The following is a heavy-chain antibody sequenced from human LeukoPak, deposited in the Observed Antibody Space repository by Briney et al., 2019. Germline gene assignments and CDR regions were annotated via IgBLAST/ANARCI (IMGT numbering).Heavy chain of an antibody. Sequence: GGSLRLSCAASGFTVSNDYMAWVRQDPGKGLEWVSLIYADGTTFYTDSVKGRFTMSRDNFKNTLYLQMNSLRPEDTALYYCAILHDSSGYFDYWGQGTLVTVSS. CDR2: IYADGTT. CDR1: GFTVSNDY. V-gene: IGHV3-53*05. D-gene: IGHD3-22*01. CDR3: AILHDSSGYFDY. J-gene: IGHJ4*02.